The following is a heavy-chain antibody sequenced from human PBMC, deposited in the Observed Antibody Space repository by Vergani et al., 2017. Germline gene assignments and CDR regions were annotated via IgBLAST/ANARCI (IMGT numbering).Heavy chain of an antibody. CDR2: IIPILGIA. Sequence: QVQLVQSGAEVKKPGSSVKVSCKASGGTFSSYTISWVRQAPGQGLEWMGRIIPILGIANYAQKFQGRVTITADKSTSTAYMELSSLRAEDTAVYYCAREGSGSYYNYYYWMDVWDQGSTVTVSS. CDR1: GGTFSSYT. V-gene: IGHV1-69*08. CDR3: AREGSGSYYNYYYWMDV. J-gene: IGHJ6*02. D-gene: IGHD3-10*01.